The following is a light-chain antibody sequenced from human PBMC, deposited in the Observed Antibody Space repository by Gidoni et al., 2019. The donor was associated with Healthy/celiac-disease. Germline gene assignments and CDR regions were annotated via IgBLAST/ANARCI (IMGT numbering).Light chain of an antibody. J-gene: IGKJ1*01. CDR1: QSISSW. CDR3: QQYNSYSRL. Sequence: DIQMTQSPSTLSASVGDRVTITCRASQSISSWLAWYQQKPGKAPKRLIYKASSLESGVPSRFSGSGSGTEFTLTISSLQPDDFATYYCQQYNSYSRLFGQGTKVEIK. V-gene: IGKV1-5*03. CDR2: KAS.